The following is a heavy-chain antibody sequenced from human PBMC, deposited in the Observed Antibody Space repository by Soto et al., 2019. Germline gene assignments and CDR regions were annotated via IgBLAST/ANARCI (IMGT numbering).Heavy chain of an antibody. CDR2: ISSSGRSI. J-gene: IGHJ5*02. V-gene: IGHV3-11*04. CDR3: AKDIGHYYYDSSGQPA. D-gene: IGHD3-22*01. CDR1: GFIFSDYY. Sequence: LWGSLRLSCAASGFIFSDYYMAWFRQAPGKGLEWVSYISSSGRSIHYADSVKGRFTISRDNSKNTLYLQMNSLRAEDTAVYYCAKDIGHYYYDSSGQPAWGQGTLVTVSS.